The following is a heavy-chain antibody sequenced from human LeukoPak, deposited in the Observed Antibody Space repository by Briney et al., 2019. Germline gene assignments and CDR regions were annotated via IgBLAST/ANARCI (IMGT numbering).Heavy chain of an antibody. CDR3: AKMANYYGSGSLYYGMDV. V-gene: IGHV3-23*01. CDR2: ISGSGGST. J-gene: IGHJ6*02. CDR1: GFTFSSYA. Sequence: GGSLRLSCAASGFTFSSYAMSWVRQAPGKGLEWVSVISGSGGSTDYADSVKGRFTTSRDNSKNTLYLQMNSLRAEDTAVYYCAKMANYYGSGSLYYGMDVWGQGPTVTVSS. D-gene: IGHD3-10*01.